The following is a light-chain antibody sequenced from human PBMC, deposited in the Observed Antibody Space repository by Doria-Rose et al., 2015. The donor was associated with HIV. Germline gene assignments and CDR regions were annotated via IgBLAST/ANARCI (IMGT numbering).Light chain of an antibody. CDR1: QSFSSTY. CDR2: DGS. J-gene: IGKJ1*01. V-gene: IGKV3-20*01. CDR3: HQYGTSWT. Sequence: EIVLTQSPGTLSLSPGERATLSCRASQSFSSTYLAWYQQKPGQAPSLLIYDGSTRATGIPDRLSASGSGTVFTLTINRLEPEDFALYYCHQYGTSWTFGQGTKVEI.